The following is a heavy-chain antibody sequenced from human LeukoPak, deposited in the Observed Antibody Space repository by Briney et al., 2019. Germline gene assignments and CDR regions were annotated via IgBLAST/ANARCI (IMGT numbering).Heavy chain of an antibody. CDR3: ARVISGYSYGDPGVGYYYYMDV. Sequence: ASVKVSCEASGYTFTTYDINWVRQATGQGLEWMGWMNPNSGVTGYAQKFQDRVTITMNTSISTAYMELSSLRSEDTAVYYCARVISGYSYGDPGVGYYYYMDVWGKGTTVTISS. J-gene: IGHJ6*03. V-gene: IGHV1-8*03. D-gene: IGHD5-18*01. CDR2: MNPNSGVT. CDR1: GYTFTTYD.